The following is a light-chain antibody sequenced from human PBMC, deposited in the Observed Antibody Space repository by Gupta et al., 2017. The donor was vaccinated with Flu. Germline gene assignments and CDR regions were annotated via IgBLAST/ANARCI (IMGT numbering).Light chain of an antibody. V-gene: IGKV3-20*01. CDR3: HQYASSHT. CDR2: GAY. CDR1: QSVSSAY. Sequence: EVVLTQSPGTLSLSPGDTATLSCRASQSVSSAYLTWYQQRPGQAPTPLIYGAYTRATGVPDRFTGSGSGTDFTLTISRLEPEDFAVYFCHQYASSHTFGQGTRLEMK. J-gene: IGKJ5*01.